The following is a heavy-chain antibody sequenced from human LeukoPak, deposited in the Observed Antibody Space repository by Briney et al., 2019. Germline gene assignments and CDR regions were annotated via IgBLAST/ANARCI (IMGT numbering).Heavy chain of an antibody. CDR3: ATITMVQGVTLFDY. Sequence: ASVKVSCKASGYTFTGYYMHWVRQAPGQGLEWMGWINPDSGGTNYAQKFQGRVTMTRDTSISTAYMELSRLRSDDTAVYYCATITMVQGVTLFDYWGQGTLVTVPS. J-gene: IGHJ4*02. CDR2: INPDSGGT. CDR1: GYTFTGYY. D-gene: IGHD3-10*01. V-gene: IGHV1-2*02.